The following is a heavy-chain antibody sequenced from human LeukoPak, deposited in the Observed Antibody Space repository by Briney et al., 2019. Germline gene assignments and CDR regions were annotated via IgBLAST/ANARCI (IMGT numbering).Heavy chain of an antibody. CDR2: ISSSSSYI. Sequence: GGSLRLSWAASGFTFSSYSMNWVRQAPGKGLEWVSSISSSSSYIYYADSVKGRFTISRDNAKNSLYLQMNSLRAEDTAVYYCARTGERWERLDYYGMDVWGQGTTVTVSS. J-gene: IGHJ6*02. D-gene: IGHD1-26*01. CDR3: ARTGERWERLDYYGMDV. V-gene: IGHV3-21*04. CDR1: GFTFSSYS.